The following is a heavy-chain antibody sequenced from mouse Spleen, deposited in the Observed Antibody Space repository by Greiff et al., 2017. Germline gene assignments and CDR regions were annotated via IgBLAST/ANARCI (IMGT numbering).Heavy chain of an antibody. V-gene: IGHV5-9*04. D-gene: IGHD1-2*01. Sequence: EVKVVESGGGLVKLGGSLKLSCAASGFTFSSYYMSWVRQTPEKRLEWVATISSGGGSTYYPDSVKGRFTISRDNAKNTLYLQMSSLNSEDTAVYYCARVPLITFAMDYWGQGTSVTVSS. CDR1: GFTFSSYY. CDR3: ARVPLITFAMDY. J-gene: IGHJ4*01. CDR2: ISSGGGST.